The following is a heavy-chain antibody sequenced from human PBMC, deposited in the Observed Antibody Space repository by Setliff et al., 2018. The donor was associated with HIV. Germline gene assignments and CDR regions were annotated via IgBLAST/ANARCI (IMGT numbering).Heavy chain of an antibody. CDR2: ISRTSSYI. CDR3: ARVRITGTTRWFDP. V-gene: IGHV3-21*01. J-gene: IGHJ5*02. CDR1: GFTFSSYS. Sequence: KPGGSLRLSCAASGFTFSSYSMNWVRQAPGKGLEWVSFISRTSSYIYYADSLKGRFTISRDNAKNSLYLQMNSLRAEDTAVYYCARVRITGTTRWFDPWGQGTLVTVSS. D-gene: IGHD1-7*01.